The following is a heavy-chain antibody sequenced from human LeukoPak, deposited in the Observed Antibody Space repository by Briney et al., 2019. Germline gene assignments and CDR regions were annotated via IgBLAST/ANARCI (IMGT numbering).Heavy chain of an antibody. CDR1: GRSLSSYY. V-gene: IGHV4-4*09. J-gene: IGHJ4*02. CDR3: ARHKGVTRDGYNYYFDY. CDR2: IYASGST. D-gene: IGHD5-24*01. Sequence: SETLSLTCTLYGRSLSSYYWSWIRHPPGGGLEWIGYIYASGSTNYNPYLKSRVTISVDTSKIQFSLKLRSVTAADTAVYYCARHKGVTRDGYNYYFDYWGQGTLVTVSS.